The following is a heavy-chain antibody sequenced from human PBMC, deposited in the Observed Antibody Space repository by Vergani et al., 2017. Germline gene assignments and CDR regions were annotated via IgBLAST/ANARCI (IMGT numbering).Heavy chain of an antibody. V-gene: IGHV3-23*01. J-gene: IGHJ4*02. CDR3: AKDRAMIVPVGGYFDY. CDR2: ISGGGGST. D-gene: IGHD3-22*01. CDR1: GFTFSSYA. Sequence: EVQLLESGGGLVQTGGSLRLSCAASGFTFSSYAMSWVRQAPGKGLEWVSAISGGGGSTYYADSVKDRFTISRDNSKNTLYLQMNSLRAEYTAVYYCAKDRAMIVPVGGYFDYWGQGTLVTVSS.